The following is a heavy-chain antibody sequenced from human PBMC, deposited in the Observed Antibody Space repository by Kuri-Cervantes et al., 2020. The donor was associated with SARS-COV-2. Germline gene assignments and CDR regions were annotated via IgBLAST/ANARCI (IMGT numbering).Heavy chain of an antibody. D-gene: IGHD1-14*01. V-gene: IGHV4-39*01. CDR2: IYYSGST. Sequence: SETLSLTCTVSGGSISSSSYYWGWIRQPPGKGLEWIGSIYYSGSTYYNPSLKSRVTISVDTSKNQFPLKLSSVTAADTAVYYCARTPDPHLPDYYYYGMDVWGQGTTVTVSS. J-gene: IGHJ6*02. CDR1: GGSISSSSYY. CDR3: ARTPDPHLPDYYYYGMDV.